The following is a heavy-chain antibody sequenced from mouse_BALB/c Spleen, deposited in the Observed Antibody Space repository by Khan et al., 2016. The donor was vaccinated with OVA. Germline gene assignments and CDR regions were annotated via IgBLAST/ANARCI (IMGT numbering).Heavy chain of an antibody. Sequence: VQLQQSGPELVKPGASVKIPCKASGYTFTDYNMDWVKQSHGKSLEWIGDFTPNNGYTDYNQKFKGKATLTVDKSTSTAYMELRRLTSEDTAVYYWARGVYGSRVAGFAYWGQGTLVTVSA. V-gene: IGHV1-18*01. J-gene: IGHJ3*01. CDR2: FTPNNGYT. CDR1: GYTFTDYN. CDR3: ARGVYGSRVAGFAY. D-gene: IGHD1-1*01.